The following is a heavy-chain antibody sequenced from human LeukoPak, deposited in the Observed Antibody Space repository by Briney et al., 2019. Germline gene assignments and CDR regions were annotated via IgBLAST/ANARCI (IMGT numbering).Heavy chain of an antibody. CDR1: GFTFSSYA. J-gene: IGHJ4*02. CDR2: ISGSGGST. Sequence: RGSLRLSCAASGFTFSSYAMSWVRQAPGKGLEWVSAISGSGGSTYYADSVKGRFTISRDNSKNTLYLQMNSLRAEDTAVYYCAKQQRGYSYGYGDFDYWGQGTLVTVSS. CDR3: AKQQRGYSYGYGDFDY. D-gene: IGHD5-18*01. V-gene: IGHV3-23*01.